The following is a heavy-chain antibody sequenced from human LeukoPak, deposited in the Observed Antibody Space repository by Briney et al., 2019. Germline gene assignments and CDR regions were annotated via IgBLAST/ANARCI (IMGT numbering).Heavy chain of an antibody. Sequence: SETLSLTYTACGGSISSFFQSWIRQPAGKGLEWIGRIYTSGSTNYNPSLKSRVTMSVDTSKNQISLKLSSVTAADTAVYYCAREIGDYYDSSGYRTYYFDYWGQGTLVTVSS. CDR1: GGSISSFF. CDR3: AREIGDYYDSSGYRTYYFDY. V-gene: IGHV4-4*07. D-gene: IGHD3-22*01. CDR2: IYTSGST. J-gene: IGHJ4*02.